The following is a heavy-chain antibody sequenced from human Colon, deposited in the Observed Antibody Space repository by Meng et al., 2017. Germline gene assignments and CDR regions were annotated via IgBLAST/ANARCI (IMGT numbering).Heavy chain of an antibody. CDR2: INKDGSEQ. V-gene: IGHV3-7*01. D-gene: IGHD2-15*01. Sequence: GVLKISCIVSGFTFSSYGMTWVRQAPGKGLECVANINKDGSEQYYVDFVKGRFTISRDNAKNSLHLQMNSLRAEDTAVYYCARGTLSLADWGQGMLVTVSS. J-gene: IGHJ4*02. CDR3: ARGTLSLAD. CDR1: GFTFSSYG.